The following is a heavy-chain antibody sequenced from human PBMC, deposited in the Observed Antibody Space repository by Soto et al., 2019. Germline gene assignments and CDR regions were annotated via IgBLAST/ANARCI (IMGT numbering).Heavy chain of an antibody. CDR2: MFYSGTS. CDR3: ARISTYNSFDF. J-gene: IGHJ4*02. V-gene: IGHV4-59*02. D-gene: IGHD1-1*01. Sequence: SETLSLTCTVSGGSDSSHYWTWIRQSPGKGLEWIGFMFYSGTSSYNPSLKSRVTISVDRSKQQFSLRLTSVTAADTAVYYCARISTYNSFDFWGPGTLVTVS. CDR1: GGSDSSHY.